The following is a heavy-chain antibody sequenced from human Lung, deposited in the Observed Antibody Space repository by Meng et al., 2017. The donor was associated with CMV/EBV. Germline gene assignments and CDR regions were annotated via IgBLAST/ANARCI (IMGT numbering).Heavy chain of an antibody. D-gene: IGHD6-13*01. CDR2: INSDGSST. CDR3: ARGGSSWGGKYHYYGMDV. J-gene: IGHJ6*01. V-gene: IGHV3-74*01. Sequence: SCAASGFTFSSYWMHWVRQAPGKGLVWVSRINSDGSSTSYADSVKGRFTISRDNAKNTLYLQMNSLRAEDTAVYYCARGGSSWGGKYHYYGMDVWXQGTTGT. CDR1: GFTFSSYW.